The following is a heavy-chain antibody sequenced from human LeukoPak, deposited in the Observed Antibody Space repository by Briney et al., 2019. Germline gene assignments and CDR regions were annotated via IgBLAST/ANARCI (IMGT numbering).Heavy chain of an antibody. J-gene: IGHJ4*02. Sequence: GGSLRLSCAASGFTFSSYAMSWVRQAPGKGLEWVSAISASSDSTYYADSVKGRFTISRDNSKNTVLLQMNNLRLEDAAVYYCARGSRYGDYPYYCDFWGQGTLVTVSS. CDR1: GFTFSSYA. V-gene: IGHV3-23*01. D-gene: IGHD4-17*01. CDR3: ARGSRYGDYPYYCDF. CDR2: ISASSDST.